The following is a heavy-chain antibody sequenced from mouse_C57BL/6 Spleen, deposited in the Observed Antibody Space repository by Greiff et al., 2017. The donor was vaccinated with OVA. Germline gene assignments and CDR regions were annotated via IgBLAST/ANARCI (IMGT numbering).Heavy chain of an antibody. J-gene: IGHJ1*03. D-gene: IGHD1-1*01. CDR3: ARRTTVVADWYFDV. Sequence: VMLVESGAELARPGASVKLSCKASGYTFTSYGISWVKQRTGQGLEWIGEIYPRSGNTYYNEKFKGKATLTADKSSSTAYMELRSLTSEDSAVYFCARRTTVVADWYFDVWGTGTTVTVSS. CDR2: IYPRSGNT. CDR1: GYTFTSYG. V-gene: IGHV1-81*01.